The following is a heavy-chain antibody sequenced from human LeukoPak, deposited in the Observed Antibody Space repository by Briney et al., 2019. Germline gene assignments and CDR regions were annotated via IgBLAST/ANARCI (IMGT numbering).Heavy chain of an antibody. CDR1: GYTLTELS. V-gene: IGHV1-24*01. Sequence: ASVKVSCKVSGYTLTELSMHWVRQAPGKGLERKGGFDPEDGETIYAQKSQGRVTMTEDTSTDTAYMALTSVRSGDTAVYYCATAGIVGAIRWFDPWGQGTLVTVSS. CDR3: ATAGIVGAIRWFDP. CDR2: FDPEDGET. D-gene: IGHD1-26*01. J-gene: IGHJ5*02.